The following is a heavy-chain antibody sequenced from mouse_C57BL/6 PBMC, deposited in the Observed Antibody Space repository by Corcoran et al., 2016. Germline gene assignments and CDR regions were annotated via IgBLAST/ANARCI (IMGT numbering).Heavy chain of an antibody. CDR2: INPNNGGT. CDR1: GYTFTDYN. J-gene: IGHJ4*01. V-gene: IGHV1-18*01. CDR3: ARADYGSSYVRAMDY. D-gene: IGHD1-1*01. Sequence: EVQLQQSGPELVKPGASVKIPCKASGYTFTDYNMDWVKQSHGKSLEWIGDINPNNGGTIYNQKFKGKATLTVDKSSSTAYMELRSLTSEDTAVYYCARADYGSSYVRAMDYWGQGTSVTVSS.